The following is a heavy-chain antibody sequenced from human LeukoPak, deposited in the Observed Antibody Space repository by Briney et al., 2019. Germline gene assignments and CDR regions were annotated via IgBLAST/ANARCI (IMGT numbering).Heavy chain of an antibody. D-gene: IGHD3-9*01. J-gene: IGHJ4*02. Sequence: GGSLRLSCTASGFTLSDYYMSWIRQAPGKGLEWVSAISGSGGSTYYADSVKGRFTISRDNSKNTLYLQMNSLRAEDTAVYYCAKGYDILTGYYSDYFDYWGQGTLVTVSS. CDR3: AKGYDILTGYYSDYFDY. CDR1: GFTLSDYY. CDR2: ISGSGGST. V-gene: IGHV3-23*01.